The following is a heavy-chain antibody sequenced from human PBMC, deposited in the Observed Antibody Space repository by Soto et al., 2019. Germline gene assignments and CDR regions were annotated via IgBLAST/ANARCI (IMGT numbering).Heavy chain of an antibody. Sequence: QGQLVQSGAEVKKPGSSVKVSCKASGGTFSSYAISWVRQAPGQGLEWMGGIIPIFGTASYAPKFQGKVNIHGPEAASTAYCGFSSQSSEDPAVYYCAGIIDPGVGYFYYWCPGSLVTVSS. V-gene: IGHV1-69*01. J-gene: IGHJ4*02. CDR2: IIPIFGTA. CDR3: AGIIDPGVGYFYY. D-gene: IGHD2-15*01. CDR1: GGTFSSYA.